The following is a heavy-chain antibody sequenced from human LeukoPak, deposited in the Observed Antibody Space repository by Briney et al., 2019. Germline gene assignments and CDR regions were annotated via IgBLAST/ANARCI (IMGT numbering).Heavy chain of an antibody. D-gene: IGHD4-17*01. CDR1: GGSFSGYY. CDR2: IYYSGST. J-gene: IGHJ4*02. CDR3: ARSRTTVTLDY. V-gene: IGHV4-59*01. Sequence: SETLSLTCAVYGGSFSGYYWSWIRQPPGKGLEWIGYIYYSGSTNYNPSLKSRVTISVDTSKNQFSLKLSSVTAADTAVYYCARSRTTVTLDYWGQGTLVTVSS.